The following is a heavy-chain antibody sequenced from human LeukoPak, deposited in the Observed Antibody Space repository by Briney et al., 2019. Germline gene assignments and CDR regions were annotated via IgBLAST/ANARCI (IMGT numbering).Heavy chain of an antibody. D-gene: IGHD6-6*01. V-gene: IGHV4-31*01. CDR2: IYYSGST. Sequence: PSQTLSLTCTVSGGSISRSGYYWSWIRQHPGKGLEWIGYIYYSGSTYYNPSLKSQVTISVDTSKNQFSLKLSSVTAADTAVYYCARDLRSSSSSGINYYGMDVWGQGTTVTVSS. CDR3: ARDLRSSSSSGINYYGMDV. J-gene: IGHJ6*02. CDR1: GGSISRSGYY.